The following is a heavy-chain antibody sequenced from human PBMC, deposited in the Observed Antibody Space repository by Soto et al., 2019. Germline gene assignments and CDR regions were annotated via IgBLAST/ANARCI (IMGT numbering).Heavy chain of an antibody. J-gene: IGHJ6*02. CDR1: GYSFTSYW. Sequence: GESLKISCKGSGYSFTSYWIGWVRQMPGKGLEWMGIIYPGDSDTRYSPSFQGQVTISADKSISTAYLQRSSLKASVTAMYYCARQVSGYCSGGSCGYYYYGMDVWGQGTTVTVSS. V-gene: IGHV5-51*01. D-gene: IGHD2-15*01. CDR3: ARQVSGYCSGGSCGYYYYGMDV. CDR2: IYPGDSDT.